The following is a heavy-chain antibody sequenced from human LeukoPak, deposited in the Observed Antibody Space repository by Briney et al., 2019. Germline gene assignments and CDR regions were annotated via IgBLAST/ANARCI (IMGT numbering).Heavy chain of an antibody. D-gene: IGHD6-13*01. CDR1: GYTFTSYG. CDR3: AREAPLSFIAAWFGDAFDI. V-gene: IGHV1-18*01. Sequence: GASVKVSCKASGYTFTSYGISWVRQAPGQGLEWMGWISAYNGNTNYAQKLQGRVTMATDTSTSTAYMELRSLRSDDTAVYYCAREAPLSFIAAWFGDAFDIWGQGTMVTVSS. J-gene: IGHJ3*02. CDR2: ISAYNGNT.